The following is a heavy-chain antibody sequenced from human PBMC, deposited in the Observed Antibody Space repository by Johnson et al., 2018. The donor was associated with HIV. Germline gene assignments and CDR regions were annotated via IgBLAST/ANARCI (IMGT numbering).Heavy chain of an antibody. CDR3: TTDYTAADSLRAFDI. CDR1: GFTFSNAW. CDR2: IKSKTDGGTT. D-gene: IGHD5/OR15-5a*01. J-gene: IGHJ3*02. V-gene: IGHV3-15*01. Sequence: VQLVESGGGLVKPGGSLRLSCAASGFTFSNAWMSWVRQAPGKGLEWVGRIKSKTDGGTTDYAAPVKGRFTISRDDSKNTLYLQMNSLKTEDTAVYYCTTDYTAADSLRAFDIWGQGTMVTVSS.